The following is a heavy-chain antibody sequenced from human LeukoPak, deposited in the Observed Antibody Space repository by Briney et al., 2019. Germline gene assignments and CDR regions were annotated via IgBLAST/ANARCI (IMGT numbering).Heavy chain of an antibody. D-gene: IGHD6-19*01. CDR3: ARSVVGSVAGDAFDI. CDR2: INHSGST. CDR1: GGSFSGYY. V-gene: IGHV4-34*01. Sequence: SETLSLTCAVYGGSFSGYYWSWIRQPPGKGLEWIGEINHSGSTNYNPSLKSRVTISVDTSKNQFSLKLSSVTAADTAVYYCARSVVGSVAGDAFDIWGQGTMVTVSS. J-gene: IGHJ3*02.